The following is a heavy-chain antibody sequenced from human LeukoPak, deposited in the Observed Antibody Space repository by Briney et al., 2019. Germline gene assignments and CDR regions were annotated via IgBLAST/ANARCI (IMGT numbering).Heavy chain of an antibody. CDR3: AKDRYQLLNYFDY. J-gene: IGHJ4*02. CDR1: GFTFSSYG. D-gene: IGHD2-2*01. V-gene: IGHV3-30*02. Sequence: HPGGSLRLSCAASGFTFSSYGMHWVRQAPGKGLEWVAFIRYDGSNKYYADSVKGRFTISRDYSKNTLYLQMNSLRAEDTAVYYCAKDRYQLLNYFDYWGQGTLVTVSS. CDR2: IRYDGSNK.